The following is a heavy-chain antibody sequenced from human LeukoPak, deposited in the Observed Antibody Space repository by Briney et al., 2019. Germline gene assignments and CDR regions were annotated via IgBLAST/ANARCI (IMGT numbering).Heavy chain of an antibody. J-gene: IGHJ4*02. V-gene: IGHV3-9*01. Sequence: GRSLRLSCAASGFTFDDYAMHWVRQAPGKGLEWVSGISWNSGSIGYADSVKGRFTISRDNAKNSLYLQMNSLRAEDTALYYCAKQKGIVGATRGFDYWGQGTLVTVSS. D-gene: IGHD1-26*01. CDR1: GFTFDDYA. CDR2: ISWNSGSI. CDR3: AKQKGIVGATRGFDY.